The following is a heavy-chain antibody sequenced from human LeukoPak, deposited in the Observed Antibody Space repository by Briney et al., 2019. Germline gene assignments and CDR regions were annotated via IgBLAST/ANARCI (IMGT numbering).Heavy chain of an antibody. CDR3: AKAVSSWTNYYYMDV. Sequence: GGSLRLSCAAFGFTFSRYWMSWVRQAPGKGLEWVANIKEDGSEKFYVDSVKGRFTISRDNSKNTLYLQMNSLRAEDTAVYYCAKAVSSWTNYYYMDVWGKGTTVTVSS. CDR2: IKEDGSEK. J-gene: IGHJ6*03. D-gene: IGHD6-13*01. V-gene: IGHV3-7*01. CDR1: GFTFSRYW.